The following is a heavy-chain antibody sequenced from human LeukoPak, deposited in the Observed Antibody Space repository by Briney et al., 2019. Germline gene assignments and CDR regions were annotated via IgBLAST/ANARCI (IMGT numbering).Heavy chain of an antibody. CDR1: GFTVSSFD. J-gene: IGHJ4*02. CDR3: VRDSSSWYYFDY. D-gene: IGHD6-13*01. CDR2: IVLGGDT. V-gene: IGHV3-13*04. Sequence: PGRSLRLSCAASGFTVSSFDMRWVRQVTGKCLEWVSAIVLGGDTYYPASVKGRFTISRENAKNPLYLQMNSLRAGDTAVYYCVRDSSSWYYFDYWGQGTLVTVSS.